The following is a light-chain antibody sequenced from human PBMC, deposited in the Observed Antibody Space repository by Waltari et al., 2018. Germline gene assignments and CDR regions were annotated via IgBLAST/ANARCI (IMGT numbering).Light chain of an antibody. CDR2: QNN. V-gene: IGLV3-1*01. Sequence: SYDLTQPPSVSVSPGQTASITCSGDKLANKNVCWYQQKPGQSPVLVIYQNNKRPSGIPERFSASNSGSTVTLTISGVQSIDEADYYCQALDRRTVEVVFGGGTRLAVL. CDR1: KLANKN. J-gene: IGLJ2*01. CDR3: QALDRRTVEVV.